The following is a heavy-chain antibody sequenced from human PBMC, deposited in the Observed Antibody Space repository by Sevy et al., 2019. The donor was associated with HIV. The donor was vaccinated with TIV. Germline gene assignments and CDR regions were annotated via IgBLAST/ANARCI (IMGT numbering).Heavy chain of an antibody. CDR2: IYYSGST. CDR1: GGSISSYY. J-gene: IGHJ3*02. V-gene: IGHV4-59*01. D-gene: IGHD6-6*01. Sequence: SETLSLTCTVSGGSISSYYWSWIRQPPGKGLEWIGYIYYSGSTNYNPSLKSRVTISVDTSKNQFSLKLSFVTAADTAVYYCAITSIAARMVAFDIWGQGTMVTVSS. CDR3: AITSIAARMVAFDI.